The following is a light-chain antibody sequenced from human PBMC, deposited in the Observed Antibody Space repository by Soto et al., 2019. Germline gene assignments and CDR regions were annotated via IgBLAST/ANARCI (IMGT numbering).Light chain of an antibody. V-gene: IGLV2-14*01. CDR3: SSYTISCTVV. CDR2: EVS. CDR1: RSDVGSYNY. J-gene: IGLJ2*01. Sequence: QSVLTQPASVSGSPGQSITISCTGTRSDVGSYNYVSWYQQHPGKAPKLMIYEVSNRPSGVSDRFSGSKSGNTASLTISGLQAEDEADYYCSSYTISCTVVFGGGTKLTVL.